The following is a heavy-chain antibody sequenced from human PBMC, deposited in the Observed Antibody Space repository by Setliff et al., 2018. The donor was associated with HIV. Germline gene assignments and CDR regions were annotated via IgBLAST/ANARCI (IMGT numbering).Heavy chain of an antibody. CDR3: ARDSRRDGSGPLDS. V-gene: IGHV3-30-3*01. CDR1: GFTFSRYN. Sequence: GGSLRLSCATSGFTFSRYNMHWVRQAPGKGLEWVAVIAYDESIQYLAMSVKGRFTISRDIFKDTLFLQMNSLRVEDTAVYYCARDSRRDGSGPLDSWGQGTLVTVSS. J-gene: IGHJ4*02. D-gene: IGHD3-10*01. CDR2: IAYDESIQ.